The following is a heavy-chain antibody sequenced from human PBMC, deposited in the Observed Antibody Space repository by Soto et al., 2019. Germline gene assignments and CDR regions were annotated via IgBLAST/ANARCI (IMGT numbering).Heavy chain of an antibody. CDR1: GFSLSNARMG. CDR2: IFSNDEK. J-gene: IGHJ6*02. Sequence: SGPTLVNPTETLTLTCTVSGFSLSNARMGVSWIRQPPGKALEWLAHIFSNDEKSYSTSLKSRLTISKDTSKSQVVLTMTNMDPVDTATYYCARIALGGAARPIYYYGMDVWGQGTTVTVSS. CDR3: ARIALGGAARPIYYYGMDV. D-gene: IGHD6-6*01. V-gene: IGHV2-26*01.